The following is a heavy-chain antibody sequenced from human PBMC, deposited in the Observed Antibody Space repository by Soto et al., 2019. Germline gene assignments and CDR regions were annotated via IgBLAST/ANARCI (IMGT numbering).Heavy chain of an antibody. V-gene: IGHV1-8*01. D-gene: IGHD5-18*01. Sequence: ASVKVSCKASGYTFTSYDINWVRQATGQGLEWMGWMNPNSSNTGYAQKFQGRVTMTRNTSISTAYMEMSSLRSEDTAVYYCARRPLRGYSYGKAAYYYYYGMDVWGQGTTVTVSS. CDR1: GYTFTSYD. CDR2: MNPNSSNT. CDR3: ARRPLRGYSYGKAAYYYYYGMDV. J-gene: IGHJ6*02.